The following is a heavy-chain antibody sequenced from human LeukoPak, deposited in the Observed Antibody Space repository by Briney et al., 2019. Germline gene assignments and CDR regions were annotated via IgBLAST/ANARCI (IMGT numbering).Heavy chain of an antibody. J-gene: IGHJ4*02. V-gene: IGHV3-21*01. CDR2: ISSSSSYI. CDR3: ARGVVGATYFDY. D-gene: IGHD1-26*01. Sequence: GGSLRLSCAASGFTFSGYSMNWVRQAPGQGLEWVSSISSSSSYIYYVDSVKGRFTISRDNAKNSLYLQMNSLRAEDTAVYYCARGVVGATYFDYWGQGTLVSVSS. CDR1: GFTFSGYS.